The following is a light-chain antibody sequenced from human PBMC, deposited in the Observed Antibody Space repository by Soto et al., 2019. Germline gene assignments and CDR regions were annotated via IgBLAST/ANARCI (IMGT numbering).Light chain of an antibody. CDR2: AAS. J-gene: IGKJ1*01. V-gene: IGKV1-39*01. Sequence: DIQMTQSPSSLSASVGDRVTITCRASQSISSYLNWYQQKPGKAPKLLIYAASSLQSGVPSRFSGSGSGTDFTLTISSLQPEDFATYYCQQSYSTPLMWTFGQGTKVDIK. CDR3: QQSYSTPLMWT. CDR1: QSISSY.